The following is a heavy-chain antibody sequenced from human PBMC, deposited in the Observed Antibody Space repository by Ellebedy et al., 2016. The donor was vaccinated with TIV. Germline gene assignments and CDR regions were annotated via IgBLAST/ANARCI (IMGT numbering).Heavy chain of an antibody. CDR2: IDSTSTYI. J-gene: IGHJ4*02. CDR3: ARGPATIFGVVKPLDC. Sequence: PGGSLRLSCAASGFTFSSYAMSWVRQAPGKGLEWVSSIDSTSTYIYYAGSVKGRFTISRDNAKNSLYLQMNSLRAEDTAVYFCARGPATIFGVVKPLDCWGQGTLVTVSS. V-gene: IGHV3-21*01. CDR1: GFTFSSYA. D-gene: IGHD3-3*01.